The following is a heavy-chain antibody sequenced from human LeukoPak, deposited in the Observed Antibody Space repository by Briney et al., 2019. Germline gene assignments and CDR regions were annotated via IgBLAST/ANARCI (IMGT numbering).Heavy chain of an antibody. J-gene: IGHJ4*02. CDR3: ARGRFGVVTKGYYFDY. CDR1: GFTFSSYA. D-gene: IGHD3-3*01. Sequence: GGSLRLSCAASGFTFSSYAMSWVRQAPGKGLEWVSAISGSGGSTYYADSVKGRFTISRDNSKNTLYLQMNSLRAEDTAVYYCARGRFGVVTKGYYFDYWGQGTLVTVSS. CDR2: ISGSGGST. V-gene: IGHV3-23*01.